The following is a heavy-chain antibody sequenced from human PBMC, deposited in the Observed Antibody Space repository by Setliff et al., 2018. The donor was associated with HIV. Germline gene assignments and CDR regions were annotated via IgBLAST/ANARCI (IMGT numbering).Heavy chain of an antibody. Sequence: GASVKVSCKASGYTFTGFYMHWVRQAPGQGLEWMGRINPNSGDTNYAQKFQGRVTMTRDTSISTAYMELSSLRAEDTAVYFCAKDSSTTVTPNWFDPWGQGTLVTVSS. D-gene: IGHD4-17*01. CDR3: AKDSSTTVTPNWFDP. CDR1: GYTFTGFY. CDR2: INPNSGDT. V-gene: IGHV1-2*06. J-gene: IGHJ5*02.